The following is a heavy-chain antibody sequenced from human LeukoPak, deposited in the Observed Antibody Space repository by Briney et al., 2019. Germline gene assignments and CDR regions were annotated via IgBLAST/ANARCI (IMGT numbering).Heavy chain of an antibody. CDR1: AYTFTSYG. V-gene: IGHV1-18*01. CDR3: ARMGAPYYFAY. Sequence: ASVKVSCKASAYTFTSYGISWVRQAPGQGLEWMGWISAYNGNTNYAQKLQGRVTMTTDPSTSTAYMERRSLRPRDTAVYYCARMGAPYYFAYWGQGTLVAVSS. CDR2: ISAYNGNT. J-gene: IGHJ4*02. D-gene: IGHD1-26*01.